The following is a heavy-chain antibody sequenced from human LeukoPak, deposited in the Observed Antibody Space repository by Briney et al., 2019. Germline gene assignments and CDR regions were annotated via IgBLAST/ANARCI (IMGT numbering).Heavy chain of an antibody. CDR2: ISYDGGNK. J-gene: IGHJ6*02. CDR1: GFTFSSYA. Sequence: TGRSLRLSCAASGFTFSSYAMRWVRQAPGKGLEWVAVISYDGGNKYYADSVKGRFTISRDNSKNTLYLQMNSLRAEDTAVYYSAKGVGVDYYGSGSYSGMDVWGQGTTVTVSS. V-gene: IGHV3-30*01. CDR3: AKGVGVDYYGSGSYSGMDV. D-gene: IGHD3-10*01.